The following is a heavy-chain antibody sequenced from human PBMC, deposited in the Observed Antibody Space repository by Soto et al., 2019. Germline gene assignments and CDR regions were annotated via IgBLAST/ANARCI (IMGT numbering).Heavy chain of an antibody. CDR1: GFTFSSYA. V-gene: IGHV3-23*01. Sequence: EVQLLESGGGLVQPGGSLRLSCAASGFTFSSYAMSWVRQAPGKGLEWVSAISGSGGSTYYADSVKGRFTISRDNSKNTLYMQMNSLRAEDTAVYYCAKDRGGTMVRGVTPIDYCGQGTLVTFSS. J-gene: IGHJ4*02. CDR3: AKDRGGTMVRGVTPIDY. CDR2: ISGSGGST. D-gene: IGHD3-10*01.